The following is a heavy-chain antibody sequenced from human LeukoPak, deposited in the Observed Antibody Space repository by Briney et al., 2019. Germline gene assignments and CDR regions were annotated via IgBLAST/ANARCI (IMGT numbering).Heavy chain of an antibody. D-gene: IGHD2-2*01. V-gene: IGHV4-34*01. CDR3: AREYCSITSCYGYFDY. J-gene: IGHJ4*02. CDR1: GGSFSDYY. CDR2: INHSGST. Sequence: PSETLSLTWAVYGGSFSDYYWSWIRQPPGKGLEWIGEINHSGSTNYKPSLKSRVTISVDTSKNQFSLKLSSVTAADTAVYYCAREYCSITSCYGYFDYWGQGTLVTVSS.